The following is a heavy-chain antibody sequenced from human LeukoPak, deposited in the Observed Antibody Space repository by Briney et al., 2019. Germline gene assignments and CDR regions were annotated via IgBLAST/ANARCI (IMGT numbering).Heavy chain of an antibody. CDR2: ISSSGSSV. J-gene: IGHJ3*01. CDR1: EFTFSSHF. V-gene: IGHV3-21*01. Sequence: GGSLRLSCAASEFTFSSHFMNCVRQAPGKGLEWVSSISSSGSSVLYADSLKGRFTISRDNAKNSLYLQMNSLRPEDTAVYYCARERYSRSSHDALDLWGQGTMVTVSS. D-gene: IGHD6-6*01. CDR3: ARERYSRSSHDALDL.